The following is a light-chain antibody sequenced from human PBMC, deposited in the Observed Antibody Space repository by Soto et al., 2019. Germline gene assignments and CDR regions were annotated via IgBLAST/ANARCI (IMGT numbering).Light chain of an antibody. Sequence: PWERSTLSCMASPSVTNFLAWYQQKPGQAPRLLIYGAFNRATGIPARFSGSGSGTDFTLTISSLEPEDSAVYYCQQRNVWPPVTFGQGTRLEIK. CDR2: GAF. J-gene: IGKJ5*01. CDR1: PSVTNF. CDR3: QQRNVWPPVT. V-gene: IGKV3-11*01.